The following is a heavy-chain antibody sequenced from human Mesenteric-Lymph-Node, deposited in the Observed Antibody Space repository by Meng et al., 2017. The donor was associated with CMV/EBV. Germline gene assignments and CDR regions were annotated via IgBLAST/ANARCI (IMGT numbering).Heavy chain of an antibody. CDR2: ISAYTGDT. CDR1: GFTLNTFG. Sequence: ASVKVSCKASGFTLNTFGLSWVRQAPGQGLEWMGWISAYTGDTNYPQKLQGRVTMTTDTSTSTAYMELTSLTSDDTALYYCAREAIAGSGAFDYWGQGTLVTVSS. V-gene: IGHV1-18*01. D-gene: IGHD6-19*01. J-gene: IGHJ4*02. CDR3: AREAIAGSGAFDY.